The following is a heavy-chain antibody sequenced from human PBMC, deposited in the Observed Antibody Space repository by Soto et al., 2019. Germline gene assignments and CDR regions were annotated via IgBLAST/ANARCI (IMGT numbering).Heavy chain of an antibody. CDR2: IHYTGST. CDR1: GGYISSSSYY. CDR3: ARIYYSSVGTVDY. D-gene: IGHD3-10*01. J-gene: IGHJ4*02. V-gene: IGHV4-39*01. Sequence: SATLSRTYAGCGGYISSSSYYWGWIRQPPGKGLEWIGSIHYTGSTYYKASLKSRVTISVDTSKNQFSLKLSSVTAADTTVYYCARIYYSSVGTVDYWGQGTLVTVSS.